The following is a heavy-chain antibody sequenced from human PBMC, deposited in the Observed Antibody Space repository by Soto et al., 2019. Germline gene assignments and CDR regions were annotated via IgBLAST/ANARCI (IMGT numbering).Heavy chain of an antibody. J-gene: IGHJ6*02. D-gene: IGHD3-3*01. CDR3: AKDTPQLRFLEWLSHPGPGGMDV. CDR1: GFTFISYG. V-gene: IGHV3-30*18. CDR2: ISYDGSNK. Sequence: GGSLRLSCAASGFTFISYGMHWVRQAPGKGLEWVAVISYDGSNKYYADSVKGRFTISRDNSKNTLYLQMNSLRAEDTAVYYCAKDTPQLRFLEWLSHPGPGGMDVWGQGTTVTVSS.